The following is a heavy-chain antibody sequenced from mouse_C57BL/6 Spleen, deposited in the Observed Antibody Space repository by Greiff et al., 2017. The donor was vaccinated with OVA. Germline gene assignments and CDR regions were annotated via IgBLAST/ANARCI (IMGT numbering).Heavy chain of an antibody. CDR1: GFYLKGDF. Sequence: VQLPPSGAGPVRPGASVQLSCPASGFYLKGDFMPWVEQRPEQGLEWIGWIDPENGDTEYASKFQGKATITADTSSNTAYLQLSSLTSEDTAVYYCTTGAMDYWGQGTSVTVSS. J-gene: IGHJ4*01. CDR2: IDPENGDT. CDR3: TTGAMDY. V-gene: IGHV14-4*01.